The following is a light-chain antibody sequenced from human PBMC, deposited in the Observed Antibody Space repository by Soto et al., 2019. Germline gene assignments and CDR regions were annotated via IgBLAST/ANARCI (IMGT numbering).Light chain of an antibody. CDR3: QQYGSSGT. Sequence: DIVLTQSPATLSLSPGERATLSCRASQSVTNNYLAWYQQKPGQAPRLLIYGASNRATGIPDRFSGSGSGTDFTLTISRLEPEDFAVYYCQQYGSSGTFGQGTKVDIK. CDR1: QSVTNNY. J-gene: IGKJ1*01. CDR2: GAS. V-gene: IGKV3-20*01.